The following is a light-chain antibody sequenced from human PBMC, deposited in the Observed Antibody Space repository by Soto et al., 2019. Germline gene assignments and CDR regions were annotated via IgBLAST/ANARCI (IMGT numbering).Light chain of an antibody. CDR1: RTDIGGYNY. Sequence: QSALTQPASVSGSLGQSITISCTGTRTDIGGYNYVSWYQQYPGKAPKLVICEVTSRPSGISDRFSGSKSGNTASLTISGLQAEDEADYYCQSYDSSLSGFYVFGTATKLTVL. CDR2: EVT. CDR3: QSYDSSLSGFYV. J-gene: IGLJ1*01. V-gene: IGLV2-14*01.